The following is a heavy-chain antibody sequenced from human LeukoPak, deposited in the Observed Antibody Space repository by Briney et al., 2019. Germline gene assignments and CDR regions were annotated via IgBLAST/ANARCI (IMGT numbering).Heavy chain of an antibody. CDR1: GFTVSSKY. CDR2: IRNKANSYTT. V-gene: IGHV3-72*01. D-gene: IGHD6-13*01. CDR3: AREKSIAPAGNNYYYYGMDV. Sequence: GGSLRLSCAASGFTVSSKYMNWVRQAPGKGLEWVGRIRNKANSYTTEYAASVKGRFTISRDDSKNSLYLQMNSLKTEDTAVYYCAREKSIAPAGNNYYYYGMDVWGQGTTVTVSS. J-gene: IGHJ6*02.